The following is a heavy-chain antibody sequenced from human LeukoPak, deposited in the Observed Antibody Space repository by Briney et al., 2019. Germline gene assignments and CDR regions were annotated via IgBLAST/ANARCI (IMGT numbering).Heavy chain of an antibody. V-gene: IGHV3-11*06. Sequence: GGSLRLSCAASGFTFSDYYMSWIRQAPGKGLEWVSYISSSSSYTNYADSVKGRFTISRANAKNSLYLQMNSLRAEDTAVYYCARAPHYSNYGPYYYGMDVWGQGTTVTVSS. CDR2: ISSSSSYT. CDR3: ARAPHYSNYGPYYYGMDV. CDR1: GFTFSDYY. J-gene: IGHJ6*02. D-gene: IGHD4-11*01.